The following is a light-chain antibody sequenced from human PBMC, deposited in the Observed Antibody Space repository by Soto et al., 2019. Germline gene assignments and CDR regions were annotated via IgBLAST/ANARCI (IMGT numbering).Light chain of an antibody. CDR2: GAS. V-gene: IGKV3-15*01. J-gene: IGKJ4*01. CDR3: QQYNNWPPLT. Sequence: TQSPSSLSTSIGDKVTITCRASQSIGHFLNWYQQKPGQAPRLLIYGASTRATGIPARFSGSGSGTEFTLTISSLQSEDFAVYYCQQYNNWPPLTFGGGTKVEIK. CDR1: QSIGHF.